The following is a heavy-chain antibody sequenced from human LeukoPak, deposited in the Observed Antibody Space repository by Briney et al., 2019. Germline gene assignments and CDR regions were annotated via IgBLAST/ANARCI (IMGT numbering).Heavy chain of an antibody. D-gene: IGHD6-19*01. CDR1: GGPISSSPYY. J-gene: IGHJ4*02. CDR2: IYYSGST. Sequence: PSETLSLTCSVSGGPISSSPYYWGWIRQSPGKGLEWIGNIYYSGSTHYNPSLKSRLTISVDTSKNLFSLKLTCVTAADTAIYYCARQWYSSGWYGDWGQGILVTVSS. V-gene: IGHV4-39*01. CDR3: ARQWYSSGWYGD.